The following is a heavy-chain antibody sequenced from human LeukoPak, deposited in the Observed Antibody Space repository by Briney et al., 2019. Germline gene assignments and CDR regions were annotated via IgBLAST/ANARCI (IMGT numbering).Heavy chain of an antibody. CDR1: GFTFSSYG. CDR2: ISYDGSNK. CDR3: AASEGSGYDRDY. Sequence: EGSLRLSCAASGFTFSSYGMHWVRQAPGKGLEWVAVISYDGSNKYYADSVKGRFTISRDNSKNTLYLQMNSLRAEDTAVYYCAASEGSGYDRDYWGQGTLVTVSS. D-gene: IGHD5-12*01. J-gene: IGHJ4*02. V-gene: IGHV3-30*03.